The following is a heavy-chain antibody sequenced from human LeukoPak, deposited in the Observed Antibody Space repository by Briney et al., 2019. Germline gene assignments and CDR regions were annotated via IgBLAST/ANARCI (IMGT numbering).Heavy chain of an antibody. CDR1: GGSFSGYY. CDR2: INHSGST. J-gene: IGHJ4*02. V-gene: IGHV4-34*01. D-gene: IGHD6-19*01. CDR3: ARSETGLAVAGTFDY. Sequence: SETLSLTCAVYGGSFSGYYWSWIRQPPGKGLEWIGEINHSGSTNYNPSLKSRVTISVDTSKNQFSLKLSSVTAADTAVYYCARSETGLAVAGTFDYWGQGTLVTVSS.